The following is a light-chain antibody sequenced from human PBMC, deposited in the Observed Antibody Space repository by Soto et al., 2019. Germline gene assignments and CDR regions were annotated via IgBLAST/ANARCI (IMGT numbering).Light chain of an antibody. J-gene: IGLJ1*01. CDR3: CSYAGSYIFYV. Sequence: QSVLTQPRSVSGSPGQSVTISCTGTSRDVGGYNYVSWYQQYPGQAPRLMIYDVTERPSGVPDRFSGSKSGNTASLTISGLQAEDEADYYCCSYAGSYIFYVFGTGTK. V-gene: IGLV2-11*01. CDR2: DVT. CDR1: SRDVGGYNY.